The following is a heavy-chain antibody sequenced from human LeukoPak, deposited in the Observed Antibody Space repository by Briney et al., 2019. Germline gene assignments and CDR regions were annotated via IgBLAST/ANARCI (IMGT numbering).Heavy chain of an antibody. CDR2: IYYSGST. CDR3: ARGDCSGGSCYKGNWFDP. CDR1: GGSISSYY. Sequence: PSETLSLTCTVSGGSISSYYWSWIRQPPGKGLEWIGYIYYSGSTNYNPSLKSRVTISVDTSKNQFSLKLSSVTAADTAVYYCARGDCSGGSCYKGNWFDPWGQGTLVTVSS. J-gene: IGHJ5*02. V-gene: IGHV4-59*01. D-gene: IGHD2-15*01.